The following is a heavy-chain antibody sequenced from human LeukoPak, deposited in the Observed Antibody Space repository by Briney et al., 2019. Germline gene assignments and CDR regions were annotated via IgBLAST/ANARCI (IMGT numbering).Heavy chain of an antibody. D-gene: IGHD3-22*01. Sequence: GESLKISCKGSGYSFTSYWIGWVRQMPGKGLEWMGIIYPGDSDTRYSPSFQGQVTISADKSISTAYLQWSSLKASDTAMYYCARQSHYDSSGYGVFDAFDIWGQGTMVTVSS. CDR2: IYPGDSDT. CDR3: ARQSHYDSSGYGVFDAFDI. CDR1: GYSFTSYW. V-gene: IGHV5-51*01. J-gene: IGHJ3*02.